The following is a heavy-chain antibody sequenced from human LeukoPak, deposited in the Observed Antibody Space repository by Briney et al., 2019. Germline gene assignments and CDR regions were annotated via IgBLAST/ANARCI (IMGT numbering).Heavy chain of an antibody. Sequence: SVKVFCKASGGTFSSYAISWERQAPGQGLEWMGGIIPIFGTANYAQKFQGRVTITADESTSTAYMELSSLRSEDTAVYYCARDDGGPSDDAFDIWGQGTMVTVSS. D-gene: IGHD4-23*01. V-gene: IGHV1-69*13. J-gene: IGHJ3*02. CDR2: IIPIFGTA. CDR3: ARDDGGPSDDAFDI. CDR1: GGTFSSYA.